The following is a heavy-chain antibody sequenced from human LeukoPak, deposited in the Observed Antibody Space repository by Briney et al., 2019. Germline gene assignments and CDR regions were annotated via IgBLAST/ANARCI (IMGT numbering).Heavy chain of an antibody. D-gene: IGHD2-15*01. CDR1: RFTLSNYA. J-gene: IGHJ4*02. CDR3: AKSVVAGVYGSFDY. Sequence: GGSLRLSCAASRFTLSNYAMSWVRQAPGKGLEWVSAITGSGGTTYYADSVKGRFTISRDNSKNTLYLQMNSLRAEGTAVYYCAKSVVAGVYGSFDYWGQGTLVTVSS. CDR2: ITGSGGTT. V-gene: IGHV3-23*01.